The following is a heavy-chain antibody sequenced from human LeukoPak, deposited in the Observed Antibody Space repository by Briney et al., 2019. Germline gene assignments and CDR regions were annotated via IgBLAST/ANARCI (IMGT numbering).Heavy chain of an antibody. V-gene: IGHV1-2*02. CDR2: INPNSGGT. D-gene: IGHD2-15*01. Sequence: ASVKVSCKASGYTFTSNGISWVRQAPGQGLEWMGWINPNSGGTNYAQKFQGRVAMTRDTSISTAYMELSRLRSDDTAVYYCASSPLLGYCSGGSCLNLDYWGQGTLVTVSS. J-gene: IGHJ4*02. CDR1: GYTFTSNG. CDR3: ASSPLLGYCSGGSCLNLDY.